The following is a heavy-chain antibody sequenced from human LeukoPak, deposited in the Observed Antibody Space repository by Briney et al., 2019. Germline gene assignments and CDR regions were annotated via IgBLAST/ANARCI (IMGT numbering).Heavy chain of an antibody. D-gene: IGHD5-18*01. CDR2: IYYSGST. Sequence: SETLSLTCTVSGGSISSGGYYWSWIRQHPGKGLEWIGYIYYSGSTYYNPSLKSRVTISVDTSKNQFSLKLSSVTAADTAVYYCASYDSYGQTNWFDPWGQGTLVTGSS. CDR1: GGSISSGGYY. CDR3: ASYDSYGQTNWFDP. V-gene: IGHV4-31*03. J-gene: IGHJ5*02.